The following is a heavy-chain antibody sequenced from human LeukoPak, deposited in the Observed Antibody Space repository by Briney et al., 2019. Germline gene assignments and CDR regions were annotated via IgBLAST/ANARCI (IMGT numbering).Heavy chain of an antibody. CDR2: IYYSGST. CDR3: ARLPGGSYYHYYYYGMDV. D-gene: IGHD1-26*01. CDR1: GGSISSSSYY. V-gene: IGHV4-39*01. Sequence: SETLSLTCTVSGGSISSSSYYWGRIRQPPGKGLEWIGSIYYSGSTYYNPSLKSRVTISVDTSKNQFSLKLSSVTAADTAVYYCARLPGGSYYHYYYYGMDVWGQGTTVTVSS. J-gene: IGHJ6*02.